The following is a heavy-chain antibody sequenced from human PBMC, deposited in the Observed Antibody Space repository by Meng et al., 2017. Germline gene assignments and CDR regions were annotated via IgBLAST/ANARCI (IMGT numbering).Heavy chain of an antibody. V-gene: IGHV4-4*02. CDR2: IYHSGST. Sequence: PESGPGLVKPSGTLSLTCAVSGGSISSRNWWSWVRQPPGKGLEWIGEIYHSGSTNYNPSLKRRVTISVDKSKNQFSLKLSSVTAADTAVYYCARIGDWGSTRYFDYWGQGTLVTVSS. CDR3: ARIGDWGSTRYFDY. CDR1: GGSISSRNW. J-gene: IGHJ4*02. D-gene: IGHD7-27*01.